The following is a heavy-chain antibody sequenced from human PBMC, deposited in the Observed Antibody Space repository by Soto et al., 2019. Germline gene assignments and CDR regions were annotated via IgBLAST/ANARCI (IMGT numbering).Heavy chain of an antibody. CDR2: ISGSGGST. CDR1: GFTFSSYA. J-gene: IGHJ4*02. D-gene: IGHD6-19*01. CDR3: AKDSHDSSGWYFEDY. V-gene: IGHV3-23*01. Sequence: GWSLRLSCAASGFTFSSYAMSWVRQAPGKGLEWVSAISGSGGSTYYADSVKGRFTISRDNSKNTLYLQMNSLRAEDTAVYYCAKDSHDSSGWYFEDYWGQGTLVTVSS.